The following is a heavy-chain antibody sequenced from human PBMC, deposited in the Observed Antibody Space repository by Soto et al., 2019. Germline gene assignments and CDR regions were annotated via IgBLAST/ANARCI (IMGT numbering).Heavy chain of an antibody. V-gene: IGHV3-33*01. CDR2: LGFDGGGR. CDR3: AREPVGPDYSMDV. Sequence: QMQLVESGGGVVQPGTSLRLSCAASGFDCSSYGMHWVRQTPGNGLEWVADLGFDGGGRYYADSGKGRFTISRDNSKKMLYLQIDTLRAADTVLYYCAREPVGPDYSMDVWGQGTTVTVSS. D-gene: IGHD1-26*01. CDR1: GFDCSSYG. J-gene: IGHJ6*02.